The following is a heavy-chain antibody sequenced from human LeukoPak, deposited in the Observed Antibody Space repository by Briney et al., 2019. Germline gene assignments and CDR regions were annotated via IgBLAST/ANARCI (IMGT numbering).Heavy chain of an antibody. CDR3: ARWAGAILTDY. J-gene: IGHJ4*02. D-gene: IGHD1-26*01. Sequence: HPGGSLRLSCAASGFTFSDYYMSWIRQAPGKGLEWVSYISSSGSSISYADSVKGRFTISRDNAKNSLYLQMNSLRAEDTAVYYCARWAGAILTDYWGQGTLVTVSS. V-gene: IGHV3-11*04. CDR2: ISSSGSSI. CDR1: GFTFSDYY.